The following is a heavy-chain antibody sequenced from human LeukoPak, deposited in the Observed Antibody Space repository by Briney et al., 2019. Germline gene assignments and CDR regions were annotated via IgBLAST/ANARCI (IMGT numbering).Heavy chain of an antibody. CDR2: IYSGGST. CDR3: ARADYDSSGYDY. CDR1: GFTVSSNY. V-gene: IGHV3-53*01. D-gene: IGHD3-22*01. Sequence: PGGSLRLSCAASGFTVSSNYMSWVRQAPGKGLEWVSVIYSGGSTYYADSVEGRFTISRDNSKNTLYLQMNSLRAEDTAVYYCARADYDSSGYDYWGQGTLVTVSS. J-gene: IGHJ4*02.